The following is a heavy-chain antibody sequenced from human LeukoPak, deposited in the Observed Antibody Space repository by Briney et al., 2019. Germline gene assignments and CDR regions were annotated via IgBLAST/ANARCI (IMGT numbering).Heavy chain of an antibody. CDR1: GGSLSSYY. Sequence: PSETLSLTCTVSGGSLSSYYWCWIRQPPGEGPEGSGDIYYSGSTNYNPSLKSRVTISVDTSKNQFSLKLSSVTAADTAVYYCARAHYDDSGGLFDYWGQGTLVTVSS. J-gene: IGHJ4*02. CDR2: IYYSGST. CDR3: ARAHYDDSGGLFDY. V-gene: IGHV4-59*01. D-gene: IGHD3-22*01.